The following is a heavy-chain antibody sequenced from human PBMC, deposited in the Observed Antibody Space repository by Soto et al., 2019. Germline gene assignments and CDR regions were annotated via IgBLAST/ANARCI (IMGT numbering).Heavy chain of an antibody. CDR2: ISPYNDHT. J-gene: IGHJ6*02. D-gene: IGHD3-16*01. Sequence: QVQLAQSTGEVKKPGASVRVSCKATGYTFIRYGIAWVRQAPGQGFEWMGWISPYNDHTVYAQKFQGRVTMTADTSTRTVYMNLRGHKSDDTAVYYCARGGDYDNSWGKLSHYGLDVWGQGTSVSVSS. V-gene: IGHV1-18*01. CDR1: GYTFIRYG. CDR3: ARGGDYDNSWGKLSHYGLDV.